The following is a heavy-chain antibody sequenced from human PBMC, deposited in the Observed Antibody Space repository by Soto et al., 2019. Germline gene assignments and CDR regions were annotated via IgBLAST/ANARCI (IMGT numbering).Heavy chain of an antibody. CDR2: INHSGST. CDR3: ARDSPVFLEWLGPKLYYYYGMYG. D-gene: IGHD3-3*01. V-gene: IGHV4-34*01. J-gene: IGHJ6*02. CDR1: GGSFSGYY. Sequence: SETLSLTCAVYGGSFSGYYWSWIRQPPGKGLEWIGEINHSGSTNYNPSLKSRVTISVDTSKNQFSLKLSSVTAADTAVYYCARDSPVFLEWLGPKLYYYYGMYGWGQGTTVTVSS.